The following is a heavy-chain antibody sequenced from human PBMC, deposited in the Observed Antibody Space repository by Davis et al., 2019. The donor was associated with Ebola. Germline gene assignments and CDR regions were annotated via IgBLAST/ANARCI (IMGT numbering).Heavy chain of an antibody. CDR3: ASDYGSGFFDY. J-gene: IGHJ4*02. V-gene: IGHV4-34*01. CDR1: GGSFSGYY. CDR2: INHSGST. Sequence: SETLSLTCAVYGGSFSGYYWSWIRQPPGKGLEWIGEINHSGSTNYNPSLKNRVTISVTTSKNQFSLRLNSATAADTALYYCASDYGSGFFDYWGQGTLVTVSS. D-gene: IGHD4/OR15-4a*01.